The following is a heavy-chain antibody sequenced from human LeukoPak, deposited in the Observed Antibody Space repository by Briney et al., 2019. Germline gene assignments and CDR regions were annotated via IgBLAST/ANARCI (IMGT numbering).Heavy chain of an antibody. CDR3: VRGIDTTGYFNY. CDR1: GYTFSTYP. Sequence: ASVNVSCTASGYTFSTYPLNWVRQAPGQGLEWMGWINTNTGSPTYAQGLTGRFVFSLDTSVSTAFLQISSLKAEDTALYYCVRGIDTTGYFNYWGQGTLVTVSS. J-gene: IGHJ4*02. D-gene: IGHD3-22*01. CDR2: INTNTGSP. V-gene: IGHV7-4-1*02.